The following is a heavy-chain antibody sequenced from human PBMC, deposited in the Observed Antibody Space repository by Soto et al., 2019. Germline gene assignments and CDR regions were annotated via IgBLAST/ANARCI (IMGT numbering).Heavy chain of an antibody. CDR2: ISSDGTYT. CDR3: ARGPFYSSSWLDY. CDR1: GFAFGTDW. V-gene: IGHV3-74*01. Sequence: PGGSLRLSCTASGFAFGTDWMHWVRQPPGKGLVWVSRISSDGTYTAYADSVKGRFTISRDNAKNTVYLQMNSLRAEDTAVYYCARGPFYSSSWLDYWGQGNLVTVSS. J-gene: IGHJ4*02. D-gene: IGHD6-13*01.